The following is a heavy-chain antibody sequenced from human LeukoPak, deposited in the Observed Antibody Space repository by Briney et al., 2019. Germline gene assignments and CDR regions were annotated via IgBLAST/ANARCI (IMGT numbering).Heavy chain of an antibody. CDR1: GFTFSSYA. CDR2: ISGSGGST. D-gene: IGHD2-2*02. Sequence: GGSLRLSCAASGFTFSSYAMSWVRQAPGKGLEWVSAISGSGGSTYYANSVKGRFSFSRDNSKNTVYLQMDSLRPEDMAVYYCARADCSSSSCYTVNYWGQGTLVTVSS. CDR3: ARADCSSSSCYTVNY. V-gene: IGHV3-23*01. J-gene: IGHJ4*02.